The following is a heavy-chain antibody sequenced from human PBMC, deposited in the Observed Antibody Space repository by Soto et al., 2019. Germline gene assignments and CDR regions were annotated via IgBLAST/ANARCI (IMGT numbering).Heavy chain of an antibody. CDR1: GFSFDDYA. Sequence: VQLVESGGGLVEPGRSLRLSCTGSGFSFDDYAFHWVRQRPGKGLEWVSGLNWNGDNIAYADSVRGRFTISRDNGKNSLYLQMNGLRPDDTAFYYCVKGVHLSLQDRLDSWSQGTLVTVSS. CDR3: VKGVHLSLQDRLDS. CDR2: LNWNGDNI. V-gene: IGHV3-9*01. J-gene: IGHJ4*02. D-gene: IGHD2-8*01.